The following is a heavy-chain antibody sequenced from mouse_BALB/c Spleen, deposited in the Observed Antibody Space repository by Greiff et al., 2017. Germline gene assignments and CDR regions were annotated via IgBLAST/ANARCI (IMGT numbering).Heavy chain of an antibody. CDR3: ARQRVDRLFDY. J-gene: IGHJ2*01. V-gene: IGHV1-18*01. Sequence: VQLKESGPELVKPGASVKISCKTSGYTFTEYTMHWVKQSHGKSLEWIGGINPNNGGTSYNQKFKGKATMTVDKSSSTAYMELARLTSEDSAIYYCARQRVDRLFDYWGQGTTLTVSS. CDR1: GYTFTEYT. D-gene: IGHD1-1*02. CDR2: INPNNGGT.